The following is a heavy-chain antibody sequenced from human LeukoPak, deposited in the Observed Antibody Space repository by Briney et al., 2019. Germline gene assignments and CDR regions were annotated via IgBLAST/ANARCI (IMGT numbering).Heavy chain of an antibody. J-gene: IGHJ4*02. CDR1: GFTFSNYA. Sequence: GGSLRLSCVASGFTFSNYAMSWVRQAPGKGLEWISAITGSGTNRYYADSLKGRFTTSRDNSKNTVFLQMNSLRHEDTAIYYCVIWGDYDVLTGYYVPDYWGQGTLVTVAS. V-gene: IGHV3-23*01. D-gene: IGHD3-9*01. CDR2: ITGSGTNR. CDR3: VIWGDYDVLTGYYVPDY.